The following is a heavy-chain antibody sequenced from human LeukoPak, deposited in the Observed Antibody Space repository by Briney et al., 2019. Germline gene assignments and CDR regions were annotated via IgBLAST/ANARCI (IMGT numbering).Heavy chain of an antibody. J-gene: IGHJ4*02. CDR3: ARVRWYYYDSSGYYPVDY. D-gene: IGHD3-22*01. V-gene: IGHV3-30*07. Sequence: DSVKGRFTISRDNSKNTLYLQMNSLRAEDTAVYYCARVRWYYYDSSGYYPVDYWGQGTLVTVSS.